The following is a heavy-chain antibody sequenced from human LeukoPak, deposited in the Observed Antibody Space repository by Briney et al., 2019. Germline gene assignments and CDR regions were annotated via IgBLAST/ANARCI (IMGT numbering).Heavy chain of an antibody. Sequence: SPSETLSLTCTVSGGSISSYYWSWIRQPPGKGLEWIGYIYYSGSTNYNPSLKSRVTISVDTSKNQFSLKLSSVTAADTAVYYCARVGRDGSGSYYNLRYYYYYMDVWGKGTTVTVSS. CDR1: GGSISSYY. CDR2: IYYSGST. V-gene: IGHV4-59*01. CDR3: ARVGRDGSGSYYNLRYYYYYMDV. D-gene: IGHD3-10*01. J-gene: IGHJ6*03.